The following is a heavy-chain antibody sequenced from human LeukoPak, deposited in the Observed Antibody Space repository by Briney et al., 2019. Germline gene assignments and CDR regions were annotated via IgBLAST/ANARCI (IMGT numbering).Heavy chain of an antibody. Sequence: PGGSLRLSCAASGFTFSDHCMDWVRQAPGKGLEWVGRSRNKANSYTTEYAASVKGRFTISRDDSKNSLYLQMNSLKTEDTAVYYCARAQKGAPFDYWGQGTLVTVSS. CDR2: SRNKANSYTT. CDR1: GFTFSDHC. CDR3: ARAQKGAPFDY. V-gene: IGHV3-72*01. D-gene: IGHD1-26*01. J-gene: IGHJ4*02.